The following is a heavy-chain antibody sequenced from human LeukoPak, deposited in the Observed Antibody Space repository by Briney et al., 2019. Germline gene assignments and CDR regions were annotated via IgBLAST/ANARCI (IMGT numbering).Heavy chain of an antibody. J-gene: IGHJ3*02. V-gene: IGHV3-9*01. Sequence: PGGSLRLSCAAPGFTFDDYAMHWVRQAPGKGLEWGSGISWNSGSIGYADSVKGRFTISRDNSKNSLYLQMNSLRTEDTALYYCAKARGLIGGAFDIWGQGTMVTVSS. CDR2: ISWNSGSI. CDR3: AKARGLIGGAFDI. D-gene: IGHD3-22*01. CDR1: GFTFDDYA.